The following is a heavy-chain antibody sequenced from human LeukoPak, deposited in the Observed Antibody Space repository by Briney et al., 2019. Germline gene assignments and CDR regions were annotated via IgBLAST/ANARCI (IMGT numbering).Heavy chain of an antibody. D-gene: IGHD1-20*01. CDR3: ARGIYNWNSAGY. J-gene: IGHJ4*02. Sequence: ASVKVSCKASGYTFTGYYMHWVRQAPGQGLEWMGWINPNSGGTNYAQKFQGRVTMTRDTSISTAYMELSRLTSGDTALYYCARGIYNWNSAGYWGQGTLVTVSS. CDR1: GYTFTGYY. CDR2: INPNSGGT. V-gene: IGHV1-2*02.